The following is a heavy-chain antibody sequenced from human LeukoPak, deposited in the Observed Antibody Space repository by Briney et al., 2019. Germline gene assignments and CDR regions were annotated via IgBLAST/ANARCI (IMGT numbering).Heavy chain of an antibody. CDR1: GDSVSSNSAA. J-gene: IGHJ4*02. D-gene: IGHD2-2*01. Sequence: SQTLSLTCAISGDSVSSNSAAWNWIRQSPSRGLEWLGRTYYRSKWYNDYAVSVKSRITINPDTSKNQFSLQLNSVTPEVTAVYYCARDMSSCSSTSCYVDIDYWGQGTLVTVSS. V-gene: IGHV6-1*01. CDR2: TYYRSKWYN. CDR3: ARDMSSCSSTSCYVDIDY.